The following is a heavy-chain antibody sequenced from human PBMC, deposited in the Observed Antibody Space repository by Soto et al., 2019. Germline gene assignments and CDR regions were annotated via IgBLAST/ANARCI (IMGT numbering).Heavy chain of an antibody. Sequence: GGSLRLSCAASGFTFRSYAMTWVRQAPGKVLELVSYTGGGGVSTYYADSVKGRFTSSRDDSMNTLYLQMNSLRAEDTALYYCSKIVGGGSHHDAFDIWGQGTMVTVSS. D-gene: IGHD2-15*01. CDR2: TGGGGVST. V-gene: IGHV3-23*01. CDR1: GFTFRSYA. J-gene: IGHJ3*02. CDR3: SKIVGGGSHHDAFDI.